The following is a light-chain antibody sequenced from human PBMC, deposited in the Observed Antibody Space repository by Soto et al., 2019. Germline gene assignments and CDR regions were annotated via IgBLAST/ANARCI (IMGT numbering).Light chain of an antibody. V-gene: IGKV3-11*01. CDR1: ESVSSY. J-gene: IGKJ5*01. CDR3: QQRDNWPPAIT. Sequence: EVVLTQSPATLSLSPGERATLSCRASESVSSYLAWYQQKPGQAPRLLIYDASNRATGIPARFSGSGSGTDFTLTISSLEPEDFAVYYCQQRDNWPPAITFGQGTRLEIK. CDR2: DAS.